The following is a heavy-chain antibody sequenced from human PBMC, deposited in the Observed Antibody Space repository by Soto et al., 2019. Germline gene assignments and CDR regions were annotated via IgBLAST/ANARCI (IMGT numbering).Heavy chain of an antibody. D-gene: IGHD3-10*01. J-gene: IGHJ5*02. CDR3: AKDYAMVRGTAHPSNWFDP. Sequence: GGSLRLSCAASGFTFSSYGMHWVRQAPGKGLEWVAVISYDGSNKYYADSVKGRFTISRDNSKNTLYLQMNSLRAEDTAVYYCAKDYAMVRGTAHPSNWFDPWGQGTLVTVSS. CDR2: ISYDGSNK. V-gene: IGHV3-30*18. CDR1: GFTFSSYG.